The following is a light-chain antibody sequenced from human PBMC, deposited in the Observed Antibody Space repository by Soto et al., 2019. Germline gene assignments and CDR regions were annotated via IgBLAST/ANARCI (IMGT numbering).Light chain of an antibody. CDR3: SSYTTTITV. J-gene: IGLJ3*02. CDR1: NSDLGNYKY. V-gene: IGLV2-14*01. Sequence: QSALTQPASVSGSPGQSVTIPCTGTNSDLGNYKYVSWYQQYPGKPPQLLIYEVTNRPLGVSKRFSGSKSGNTSSLTISGLQAEDEAAYYCSSYTTTITVFGGGTKLTVL. CDR2: EVT.